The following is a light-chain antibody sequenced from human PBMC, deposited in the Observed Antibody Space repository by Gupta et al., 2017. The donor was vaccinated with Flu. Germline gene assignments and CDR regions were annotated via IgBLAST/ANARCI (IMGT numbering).Light chain of an antibody. CDR3: CSYIGISVYV. Sequence: SLTSSCAGTSSDLGTYDLVAWYQQYPGKAPQVLIYEVSKRPSGISNRFSGSKSGKTASLTISGVQAEDEADYFCCSYIGISVYVCGGGTTVTV. J-gene: IGLJ1*01. V-gene: IGLV2-23*02. CDR1: SSDLGTYDL. CDR2: EVS.